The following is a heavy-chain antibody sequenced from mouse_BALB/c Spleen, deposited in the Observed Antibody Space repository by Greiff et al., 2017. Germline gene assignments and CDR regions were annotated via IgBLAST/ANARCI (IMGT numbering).Heavy chain of an antibody. D-gene: IGHD2-4*01. Sequence: EVKVEESGGGLVQPGGSLRLSCATSGFTFTDYYMSWVRQPPGKALEWLGFIRNKANGYTTEYSASVKGRFTISRDNSQSILYLQMNTLRAEDSATYYCARDGDYDEMDYWGQGTSVTVSS. CDR2: IRNKANGYTT. CDR3: ARDGDYDEMDY. V-gene: IGHV7-3*02. CDR1: GFTFTDYY. J-gene: IGHJ4*01.